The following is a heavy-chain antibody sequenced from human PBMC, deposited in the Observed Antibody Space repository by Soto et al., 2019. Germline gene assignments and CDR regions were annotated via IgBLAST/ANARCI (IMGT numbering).Heavy chain of an antibody. V-gene: IGHV4-30-4*01. J-gene: IGHJ4*02. CDR2: IYYSDST. CDR1: GGSASSGDYY. CDR3: ARGAHYYDSSAYLDY. Sequence: QVQLQESGPGLVKPSQTLSLTCSVSGGSASSGDYYWSWIRQPPGKGLEWIGYIYYSDSTYYNPSLKSRVTISVDSSKNHLSLKMRSVTAADTAVYFCARGAHYYDSSAYLDYWGQGTLVTVSS. D-gene: IGHD3-22*01.